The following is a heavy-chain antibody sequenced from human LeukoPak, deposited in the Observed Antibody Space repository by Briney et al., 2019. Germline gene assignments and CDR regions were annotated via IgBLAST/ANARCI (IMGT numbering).Heavy chain of an antibody. J-gene: IGHJ4*02. Sequence: PSETPSLTCTVSGGSISSSGFYWDWIRQPPGKGLEWIGSIYQSGTTYYNPPLKSRVTIFVDTSKSQFSLKLSSVTAADTAVYYCARKKLVARGYFDYWGQGVLVTVSS. V-gene: IGHV4-39*01. D-gene: IGHD6-13*01. CDR1: GGSISSSGFY. CDR3: ARKKLVARGYFDY. CDR2: IYQSGTT.